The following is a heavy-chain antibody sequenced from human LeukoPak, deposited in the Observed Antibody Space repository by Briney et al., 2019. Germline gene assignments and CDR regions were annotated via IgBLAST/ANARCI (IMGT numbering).Heavy chain of an antibody. CDR2: ISWNSDSI. D-gene: IGHD4-17*01. CDR1: GFTFDDYA. CDR3: AKDLSADGYGQTPFDY. J-gene: IGHJ4*02. V-gene: IGHV3-9*01. Sequence: GGSLRLSCAASGFTFDDYAMLWVRQAPGEGVEWVSGISWNSDSIGYADSVKGRLTISRDNAKNSLYLQMNSRRAEDTALYYCAKDLSADGYGQTPFDYWGQGTLVTVSS.